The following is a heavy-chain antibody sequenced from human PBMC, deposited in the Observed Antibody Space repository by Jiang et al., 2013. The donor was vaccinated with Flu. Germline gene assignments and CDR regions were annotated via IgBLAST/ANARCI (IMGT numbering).Heavy chain of an antibody. Sequence: RLSCAASGFIFTNYAMNWVRQAPGKGLEWVSVISGSDGSTYNADSVKGRFTVSRDNSNNTLWLQMNSLRAEDTAVYYCAKGGSSSITSRLNYWGQGTLVTVSS. CDR2: ISGSDGST. CDR3: AKGGSSSITSRLNY. V-gene: IGHV3-23*01. D-gene: IGHD6-6*01. J-gene: IGHJ4*02. CDR1: GFIFTNYA.